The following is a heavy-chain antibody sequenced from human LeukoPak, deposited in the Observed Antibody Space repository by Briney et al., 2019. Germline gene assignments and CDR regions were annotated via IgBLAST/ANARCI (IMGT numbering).Heavy chain of an antibody. V-gene: IGHV4-4*02. CDR3: ARGQLVEDCTNGVCYELRSHFDY. CDR2: IYHSGST. D-gene: IGHD2-8*01. CDR1: GGSISSSNW. J-gene: IGHJ4*02. Sequence: PSGTLSLTCAVSGGSISSSNWWSWVRQPPGKGLEWIGEIYHSGSTNYNPSLKSRVTISVDKSKNQFSLKLSSVTAADTAVYYCARGQLVEDCTNGVCYELRSHFDYWGQGTLVTVSS.